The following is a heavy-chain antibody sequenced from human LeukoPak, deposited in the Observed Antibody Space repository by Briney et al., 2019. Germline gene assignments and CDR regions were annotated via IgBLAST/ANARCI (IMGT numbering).Heavy chain of an antibody. J-gene: IGHJ4*02. Sequence: PSQTPSLTCAVSGGSISSGGYSWSWIRQPPGKGLEWIVYIYHSGSTYYNPSLKSRVTISVDRSKNQFSLKLSSVTAADTAVYYCAGHSGGPFDSWGQGALVTVSS. CDR1: GGSISSGGYS. V-gene: IGHV4-30-2*01. CDR2: IYHSGST. CDR3: AGHSGGPFDS. D-gene: IGHD3-10*01.